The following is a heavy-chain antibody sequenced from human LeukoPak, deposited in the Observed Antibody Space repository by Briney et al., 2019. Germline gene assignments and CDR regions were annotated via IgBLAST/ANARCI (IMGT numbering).Heavy chain of an antibody. D-gene: IGHD3-10*01. J-gene: IGHJ4*02. Sequence: PSETLSLTCAVYGGSFSGYYWSWIRQPPGKGLEWIGEINHSGSTNYNPSLESRVTISVDTSKNQFSLKLSSVTAADTAVYYCARGGGGPDYWGQGTLVTVSS. V-gene: IGHV4-34*01. CDR3: ARGGGGPDY. CDR2: INHSGST. CDR1: GGSFSGYY.